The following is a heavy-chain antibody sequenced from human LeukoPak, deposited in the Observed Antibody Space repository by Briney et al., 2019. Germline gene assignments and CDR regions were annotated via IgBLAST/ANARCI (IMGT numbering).Heavy chain of an antibody. J-gene: IGHJ4*02. CDR2: INPNSGGT. V-gene: IGHV1-2*02. D-gene: IGHD1-26*01. Sequence: GASVKVSCKASGYTFTVYYMHWVRQAPGQGLEWMGWINPNSGGTNYAQKFQGRVTMTRDTSISTAYMELSRLRSDDTAVYYCARDISYSGSYYFDYWGQGTLVTVSS. CDR3: ARDISYSGSYYFDY. CDR1: GYTFTVYY.